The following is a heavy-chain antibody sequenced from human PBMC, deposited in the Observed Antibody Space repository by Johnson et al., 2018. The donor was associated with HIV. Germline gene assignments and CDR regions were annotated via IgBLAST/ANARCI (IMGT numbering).Heavy chain of an antibody. J-gene: IGHJ3*01. CDR3: AKEGSTVI. CDR1: GFTFSSYG. V-gene: IGHV3-30*02. D-gene: IGHD4-11*01. CDR2: IRSDGRNK. Sequence: QVQLVESGGGVVQPGGSLRLSCAASGFTFSSYGMHWVRQAPGEGLEWVAFIRSDGRNKYYVDSVKGRFTISRDNSKNTLYLQMNSLGAEDTAVYYCAKEGSTVIWGQGTMVTVSS.